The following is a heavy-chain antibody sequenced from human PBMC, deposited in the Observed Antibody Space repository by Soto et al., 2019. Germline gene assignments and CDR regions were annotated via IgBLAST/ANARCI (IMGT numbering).Heavy chain of an antibody. CDR2: LNPRNGQT. CDR3: ARETDTSMVDY. D-gene: IGHD5-18*01. J-gene: IGHJ4*02. CDR1: GYNFSAYY. Sequence: QVQLVQSGAEVKKPGASVKVSCQTSGYNFSAYYFNWVRQAAGQGPEWMGWLNPRNGQTGYVQKFRGRVTMTRDTSIATVYLELSRLTAEDTAIYFCARETDTSMVDYWGQGTLVTVSS. V-gene: IGHV1-8*01.